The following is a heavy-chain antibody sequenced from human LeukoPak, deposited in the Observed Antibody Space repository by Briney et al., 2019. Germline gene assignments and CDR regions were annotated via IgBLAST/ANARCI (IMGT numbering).Heavy chain of an antibody. CDR3: ARDRGNTGYDELDY. Sequence: GRSLRLSCAASGFTFDDYAMHWVRQAPGKGLEWVSGISWNSGSIGYADSVKGRFTMSRDNAMNSLYLQMNSLRAEDTAVYYCARDRGNTGYDELDYWGQGTLVTVSS. CDR1: GFTFDDYA. D-gene: IGHD5-12*01. V-gene: IGHV3-9*01. J-gene: IGHJ4*02. CDR2: ISWNSGSI.